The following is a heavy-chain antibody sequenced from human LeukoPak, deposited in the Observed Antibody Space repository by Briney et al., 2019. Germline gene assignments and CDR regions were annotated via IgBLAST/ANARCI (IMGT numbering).Heavy chain of an antibody. Sequence: GGSLRLSCVGSGFTFSSFEMNWVRQAPGKGLEWVSYISSSGSTISYADSVQGRFTTSRDNSNNSLYLQMTNLRVEDTAFYHCASYGSASLWGQGTLVTVSS. CDR2: ISSSGSTI. J-gene: IGHJ4*02. V-gene: IGHV3-48*03. CDR1: GFTFSSFE. D-gene: IGHD3-10*01. CDR3: ASYGSASL.